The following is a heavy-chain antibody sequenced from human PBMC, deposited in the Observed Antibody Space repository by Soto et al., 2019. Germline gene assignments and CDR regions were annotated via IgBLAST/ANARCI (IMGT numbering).Heavy chain of an antibody. CDR2: INPSGGST. Sequence: ASVKVSCKASGYTFTSYYMHWVRQAPGQGLEWMGIINPSGGSTSYAQKFQGRVTMTRDTSTSTVHMELGSLRSEDTAVYYCARDSDTAMVYDYWGQGTLVTVSS. J-gene: IGHJ4*02. D-gene: IGHD5-18*01. CDR3: ARDSDTAMVYDY. V-gene: IGHV1-46*01. CDR1: GYTFTSYY.